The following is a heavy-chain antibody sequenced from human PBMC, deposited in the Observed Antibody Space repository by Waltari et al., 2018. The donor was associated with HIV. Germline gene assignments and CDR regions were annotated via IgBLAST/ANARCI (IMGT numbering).Heavy chain of an antibody. V-gene: IGHV3-53*01. D-gene: IGHD1-26*01. CDR1: GFTIRENY. CDR3: ARDPRSSGYYGMDV. Sequence: EVQLVESGGGLIEPGGYLRLSCAASGFTIRENYMTWVRQAPGKGLEWVSVIYSGGSTYYADSVKGRCTISRDNSKNTLSMHMNRLRAEDTAVYYCARDPRSSGYYGMDVWGQGATVTVSS. CDR2: IYSGGST. J-gene: IGHJ6*02.